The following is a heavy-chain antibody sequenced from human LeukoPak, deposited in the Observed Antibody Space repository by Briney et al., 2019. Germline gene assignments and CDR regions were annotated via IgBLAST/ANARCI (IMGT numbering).Heavy chain of an antibody. CDR2: ISSSGSTI. V-gene: IGHV3-11*01. CDR1: GFTFSDYY. Sequence: PGGSLRLSCAASGFTFSDYYMSWIRQAPGKGLEWVSYISSSGSTIYYADSLKGRFTISRDNAKNSLYLKMNSLRAEDTAVYYCARFATSTVTTFTYYYYGMDVWGQGTTVTVSS. D-gene: IGHD4-17*01. CDR3: ARFATSTVTTFTYYYYGMDV. J-gene: IGHJ6*02.